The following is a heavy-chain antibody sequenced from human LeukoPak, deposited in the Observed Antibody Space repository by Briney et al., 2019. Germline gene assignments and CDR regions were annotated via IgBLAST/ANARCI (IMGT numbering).Heavy chain of an antibody. D-gene: IGHD3-10*01. CDR1: GYSISSGYY. V-gene: IGHV4-38-2*02. CDR2: IYHSGST. J-gene: IGHJ4*02. CDR3: ASYATMVSGY. Sequence: SETLSLTCTVSGYSISSGYYWGWIRQPPGKGLEWIGSIYHSGSTYYNPSLKSRVTISVDTSKNQFSLKLSSVTAADTAVYYCASYATMVSGYWGQGTLVTVSS.